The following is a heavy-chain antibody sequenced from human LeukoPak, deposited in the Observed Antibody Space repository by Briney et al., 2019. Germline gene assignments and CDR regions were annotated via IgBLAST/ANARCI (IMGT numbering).Heavy chain of an antibody. Sequence: ASVKVSCKASGYTLTGYYMHWVRQAPGQGLEWMGWINPNSGGTNYAQKFQGRVTMTRDTSISTAYMELSRLRSDDTAVYYCARVQAECSGGSCYYNYWGQGTLVTVSS. CDR3: ARVQAECSGGSCYYNY. CDR1: GYTLTGYY. D-gene: IGHD2-15*01. V-gene: IGHV1-2*02. CDR2: INPNSGGT. J-gene: IGHJ4*02.